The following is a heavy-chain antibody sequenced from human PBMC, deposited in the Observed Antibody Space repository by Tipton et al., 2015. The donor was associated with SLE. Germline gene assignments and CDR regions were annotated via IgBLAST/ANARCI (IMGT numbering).Heavy chain of an antibody. J-gene: IGHJ3*02. Sequence: TLSLTCAVSGGSISSSSYYWGWIRQPPGKGLEWIGSIYYSGNTYYNPSLKSRVTISVDTSKNQFSLKLSSVTAADTAVYYCARAEGSWDAFDIWGQGTMVTVSS. CDR1: GGSISSSSYY. CDR3: ARAEGSWDAFDI. CDR2: IYYSGNT. V-gene: IGHV4-39*07. D-gene: IGHD2-15*01.